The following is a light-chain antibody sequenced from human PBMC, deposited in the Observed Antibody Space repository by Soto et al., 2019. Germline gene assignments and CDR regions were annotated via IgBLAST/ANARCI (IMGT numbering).Light chain of an antibody. CDR1: QGISNY. J-gene: IGKJ1*01. CDR3: QEYNDSPWT. CDR2: AAS. Sequence: DIQMTQSPSSLSASVGDRVTITCRASQGISNYLAWYQQKPGKVPKLLIYAASTLQSGVPSRLSGSGSGTDFTITIGDPQPEDVPTYYYQEYNDSPWTFGQGKKVEIK. V-gene: IGKV1-27*01.